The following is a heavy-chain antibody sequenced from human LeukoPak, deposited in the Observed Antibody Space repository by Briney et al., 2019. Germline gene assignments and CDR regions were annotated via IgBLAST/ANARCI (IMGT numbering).Heavy chain of an antibody. CDR3: AKPGCSGGSCGYFDY. J-gene: IGHJ4*02. CDR2: ISGSGGTT. CDR1: GFTFSSYA. V-gene: IGHV3-23*01. D-gene: IGHD2-15*01. Sequence: GGSLRLSCAASGFTFSSYAMSWVRQTPGKGLEWVSAISGSGGTTYYEDSVKGRFTISRDNSKNTLYLRMNSLRAGDTAVYYCAKPGCSGGSCGYFDYWGQGTLVTVSS.